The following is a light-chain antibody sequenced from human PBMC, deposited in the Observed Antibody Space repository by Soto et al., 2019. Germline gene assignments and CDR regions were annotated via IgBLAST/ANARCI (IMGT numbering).Light chain of an antibody. Sequence: KSQSPSSLSASVGDRVTMSCRASQGIRNDLAWYQQKAGKAPKLLIFASSNLQSGVPSRFSGSGSGTDFTLTISRLQPEDFATYYCLQLYNFSWTFGQGTKVDIK. CDR1: QGIRND. V-gene: IGKV1-6*01. CDR3: LQLYNFSWT. J-gene: IGKJ1*01. CDR2: ASS.